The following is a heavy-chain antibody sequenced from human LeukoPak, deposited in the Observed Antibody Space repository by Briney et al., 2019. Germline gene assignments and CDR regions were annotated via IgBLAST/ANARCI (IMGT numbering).Heavy chain of an antibody. CDR2: FYYSGST. CDR3: AREVVVVTLPHYYYYMDV. CDR1: GGSISSSSHY. D-gene: IGHD2-15*01. J-gene: IGHJ6*03. V-gene: IGHV4-39*07. Sequence: SETLSLTCTVSGGSISSSSHYWGWIRQPPGEGLEWIGSFYYSGSTYYNPSLKSRVTISVDTSKNQFSLKLSSVTAADTAVYYCAREVVVVTLPHYYYYMDVWGKGTTVTVSS.